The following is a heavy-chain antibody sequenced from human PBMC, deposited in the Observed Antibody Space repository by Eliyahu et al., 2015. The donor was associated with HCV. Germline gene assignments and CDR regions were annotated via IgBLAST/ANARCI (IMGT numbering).Heavy chain of an antibody. CDR1: GGSISXSXFX. CDR3: ARVAGCSGGGCRYSALDY. CDR2: IYYSGST. Sequence: QVQLQESGPGLVKPSQTLSLTCTVSGGSISXSXFXWSWXRQLPGKGLEWIGYIYYSGSTYYNPSLKSRLTISVDTSMNKFSLKLTSVTAADTAVYFCARVAGCSGGGCRYSALDYWGQGTLVTVSS. D-gene: IGHD2-15*01. J-gene: IGHJ4*02. V-gene: IGHV4-31*03.